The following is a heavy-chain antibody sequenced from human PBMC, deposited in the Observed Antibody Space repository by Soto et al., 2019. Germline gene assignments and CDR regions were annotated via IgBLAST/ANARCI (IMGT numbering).Heavy chain of an antibody. CDR2: FDPEDGET. V-gene: IGHV1-24*01. J-gene: IGHJ4*02. CDR1: GYTLTELS. D-gene: IGHD1-26*01. Sequence: ASVKVSCKVSGYTLTELSMHWVRQAPGKGLEWMGGFDPEDGETIYAQKFQGRVTMTEDTSTDTAYMELSSLRFEDTAVYYCATGLIVGATVLDYWGQGTLVTVSS. CDR3: ATGLIVGATVLDY.